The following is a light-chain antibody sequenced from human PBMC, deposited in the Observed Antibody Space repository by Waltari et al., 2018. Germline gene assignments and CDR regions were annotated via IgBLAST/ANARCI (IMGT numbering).Light chain of an antibody. CDR1: SSDVGYYNY. CDR2: DVN. Sequence: SPLTLPRSVSGSPGQSVTISCTGTSSDVGYYNYVSWYQQQPGKAPKVIIYDVNERPSGVPDRFSGSKSGNTASLTISGLQAEDEADYYCCSYAGNYLRVFGGGTKLTVL. V-gene: IGLV2-11*01. J-gene: IGLJ2*01. CDR3: CSYAGNYLRV.